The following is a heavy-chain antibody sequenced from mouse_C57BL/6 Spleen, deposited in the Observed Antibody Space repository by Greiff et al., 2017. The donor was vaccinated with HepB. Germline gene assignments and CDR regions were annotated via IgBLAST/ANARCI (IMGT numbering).Heavy chain of an antibody. CDR1: GFTFTDYY. Sequence: DVMLVESGGGLVQPGGSLSLSCAASGFTFTDYYMSWVRQPPGKALEWLGFIRNKANGYTTEYSASVKGRFTISRDNSQSILYLQMNALRAEDSATYYCASFYDAMDYWGQGTSVTVSS. J-gene: IGHJ4*01. CDR2: IRNKANGYTT. V-gene: IGHV7-3*01. CDR3: ASFYDAMDY.